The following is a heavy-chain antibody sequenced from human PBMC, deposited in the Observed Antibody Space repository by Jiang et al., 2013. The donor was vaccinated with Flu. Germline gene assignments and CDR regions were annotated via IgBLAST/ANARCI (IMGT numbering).Heavy chain of an antibody. CDR1: GGTFSSYT. J-gene: IGHJ4*02. Sequence: SGAEVKKPGSSVKVSCKASGGTFSSYTISWVRQAPGQGLEWMGRIIPILGIANYAQKFQGRVTITADKSTSTAYMELSSLRSEDTAVYYCARERGIAVAGTGGPDYWGQGTPGHRLL. CDR3: ARERGIAVAGTGGPDY. D-gene: IGHD6-19*01. V-gene: IGHV1-69*04. CDR2: IIPILGIA.